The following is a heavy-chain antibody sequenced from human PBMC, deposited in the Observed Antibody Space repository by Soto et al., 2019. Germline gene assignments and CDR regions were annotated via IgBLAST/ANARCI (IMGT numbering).Heavy chain of an antibody. CDR2: ISYDGSNK. Sequence: GGSLRLSCAASGFTFSSYAMHWVRQAPGKGLEWVAVISYDGSNKYYADSVKGRFTISRDNSKNTLYLQMNSLRAEDTAVYYCARGGDYDFWSGYYTDYYFDYWGQGTLVTVSS. CDR1: GFTFSSYA. CDR3: ARGGDYDFWSGYYTDYYFDY. V-gene: IGHV3-30-3*01. J-gene: IGHJ4*02. D-gene: IGHD3-3*01.